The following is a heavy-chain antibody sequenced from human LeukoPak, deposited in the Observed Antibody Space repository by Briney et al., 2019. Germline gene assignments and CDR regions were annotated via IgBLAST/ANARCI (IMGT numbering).Heavy chain of an antibody. CDR3: ARSLTYHYDSSGYKGHDAFDI. V-gene: IGHV1-8*01. CDR1: GYTFTSYD. Sequence: PGASVKVSCKASGYTFTSYDINWVRQATGQGLEWMGWMNPNSGNTGYAQKFQGRVTMTRNTSISTAYMELSSLRSEDTAVYYCARSLTYHYDSSGYKGHDAFDIWGQGTMVTVSS. CDR2: MNPNSGNT. J-gene: IGHJ3*02. D-gene: IGHD3-22*01.